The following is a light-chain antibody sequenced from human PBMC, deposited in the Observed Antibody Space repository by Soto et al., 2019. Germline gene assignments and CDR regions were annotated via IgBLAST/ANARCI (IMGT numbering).Light chain of an antibody. V-gene: IGKV4-1*01. CDR3: QQYYSTPLT. CDR1: QSVLYSSNNRNY. CDR2: WAS. J-gene: IGKJ4*01. Sequence: DIVMTQSPDSLAVSLGERATINCKSSQSVLYSSNNRNYLAWFRQKPGQAPELLIYWASTRESGVPDRFSGSGSGTDFTLTISSLQAEDVAVYYCQQYYSTPLTFGGGTKVEIK.